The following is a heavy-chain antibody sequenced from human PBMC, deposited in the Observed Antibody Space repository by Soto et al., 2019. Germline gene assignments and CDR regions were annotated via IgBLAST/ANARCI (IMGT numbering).Heavy chain of an antibody. D-gene: IGHD3-16*01. CDR3: AKSLTQSTVWRAYRHKTHFDY. V-gene: IGHV3-23*01. CDR1: GFTFNNYG. Sequence: EVRLLESGGGPVQPGESLRLSCEASGFTFNNYGMDWVRQAPGGGLEWISFISGGRATTYYADSVKGRFIISSDSSKNTLYLQMNSLRAEDTAIYYCAKSLTQSTVWRAYRHKTHFDYWGQGALVTVTS. J-gene: IGHJ4*02. CDR2: ISGGRATT.